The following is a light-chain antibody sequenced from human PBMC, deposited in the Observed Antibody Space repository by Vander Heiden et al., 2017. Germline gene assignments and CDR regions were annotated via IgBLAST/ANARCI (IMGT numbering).Light chain of an antibody. V-gene: IGKV3D-20*01. CDR1: QSVSSSY. CDR2: DAS. Sequence: EIVWTQSPATLSLSPGDRATLSCGASQSVSSSYLAWYQQKPGRAPRLLIYDASSRATGIPDRFSGSGSGTDFTLTISRLEPEDFAVYYCQQDGSSPITFGGGTKVEIK. CDR3: QQDGSSPIT. J-gene: IGKJ4*01.